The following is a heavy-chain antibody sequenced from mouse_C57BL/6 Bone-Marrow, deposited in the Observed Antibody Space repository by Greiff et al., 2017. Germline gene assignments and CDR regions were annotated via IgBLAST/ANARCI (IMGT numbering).Heavy chain of an antibody. CDR2: IYPGDGAT. D-gene: IGHD2-4*01. CDR3: ARAWDYGFDY. J-gene: IGHJ2*01. V-gene: IGHV1-80*01. Sequence: VQLQQSGAELVKPGASVKISCKASGYAFSSYWMNWVKQRPGKGLEWIGKIYPGDGATNYNGKFKGKATLTADKSSSTAYMQRSSLTSEDSAVYVCARAWDYGFDYWGQGTTLTVSS. CDR1: GYAFSSYW.